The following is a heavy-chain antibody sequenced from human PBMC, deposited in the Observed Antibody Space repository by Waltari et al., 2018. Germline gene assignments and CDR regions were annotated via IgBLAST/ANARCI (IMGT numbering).Heavy chain of an antibody. CDR2: IIPIFGTA. J-gene: IGHJ5*02. CDR3: AGVGGPYNWNSRGWWFDP. CDR1: GGTFSSYA. Sequence: QVQLVQSGAEVKKPGSSVKVSCKASGGTFSSYAISWVRQAPGQGLEWMGGIIPIFGTANYAQKFQGRVTITADESTSTAYMELSSLRSEDTAVYYCAGVGGPYNWNSRGWWFDPWGQGTLVTVSS. V-gene: IGHV1-69*12. D-gene: IGHD1-7*01.